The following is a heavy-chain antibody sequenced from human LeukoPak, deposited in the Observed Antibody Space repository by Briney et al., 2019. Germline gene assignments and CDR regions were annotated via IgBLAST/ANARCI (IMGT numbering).Heavy chain of an antibody. D-gene: IGHD3-10*01. Sequence: SQTLSLTCAISGDSVSSKSAAWNWIRQSPSRGLEWLGRTYYRSKWYNDYAVSVKSRITINPDTSKNQFSLQLNSVTPEDTAVYYCARDSLWFGELWDYYYYYGMDVWGKGTTVTVSS. CDR2: TYYRSKWYN. CDR3: ARDSLWFGELWDYYYYYGMDV. CDR1: GDSVSSKSAA. J-gene: IGHJ6*04. V-gene: IGHV6-1*01.